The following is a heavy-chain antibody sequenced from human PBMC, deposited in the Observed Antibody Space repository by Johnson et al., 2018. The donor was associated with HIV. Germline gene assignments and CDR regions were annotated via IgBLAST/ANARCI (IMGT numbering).Heavy chain of an antibody. J-gene: IGHJ3*02. CDR1: GFTFSSYA. V-gene: IGHV3-30*14. CDR3: TRRSPYYAFDI. Sequence: QVQLVESGGGVVQPGRSLRLSCAASGFTFSSYAMHWVRQAPGKGLEWVAVISYDGSNKYYADSVKGRFTISRDNSKNTLYLQMNSLRAEDTAVYYCTRRSPYYAFDIWGQGTMVTVSS. D-gene: IGHD2-21*01. CDR2: ISYDGSNK.